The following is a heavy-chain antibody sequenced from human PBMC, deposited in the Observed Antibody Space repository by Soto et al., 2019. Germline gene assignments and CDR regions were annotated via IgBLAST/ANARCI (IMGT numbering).Heavy chain of an antibody. V-gene: IGHV4-59*08. CDR3: ARRKDAGSDRGGMDV. D-gene: IGHD6-25*01. CDR1: GGSISNFY. J-gene: IGHJ6*02. CDR2: VHYSGSI. Sequence: QVQLQESGPGLVKPSETLSLTCTVSGGSISNFYWTWIRQPPGKGLEWIGNVHYSGSINYNPSLKSRRTTSVSTAKNQLSLSLSSVTAADTAVYYCARRKDAGSDRGGMDVWGQGPTVTVSS.